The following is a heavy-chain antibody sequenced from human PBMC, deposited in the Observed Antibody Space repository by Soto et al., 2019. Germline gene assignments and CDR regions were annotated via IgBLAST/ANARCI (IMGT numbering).Heavy chain of an antibody. Sequence: GGSLRLSCAASGFTFSSYAMSWVRQAPGKGLEWVSAISGSGGSTYYADSVKGRFTIARDNSKNTLNRQMNSLRAEDTAVYYCAKDDYCSGGSCYTVWGDYYYMDVWGKGTTVTVSS. CDR3: AKDDYCSGGSCYTVWGDYYYMDV. CDR1: GFTFSSYA. D-gene: IGHD2-15*01. J-gene: IGHJ6*03. CDR2: ISGSGGST. V-gene: IGHV3-23*01.